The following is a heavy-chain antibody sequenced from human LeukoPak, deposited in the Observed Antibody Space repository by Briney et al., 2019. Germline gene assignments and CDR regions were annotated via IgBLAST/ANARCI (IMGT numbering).Heavy chain of an antibody. V-gene: IGHV3-21*01. CDR3: ARDRGYFDN. Sequence: GGSLRLSCAASGFTFSIYSMNWVRQAPGKGLEWLSSITSSGNYIYYADSVKGRFTISRDNVQNSLYLQMNSLRAEVTAMYYCARDRGYFDNWGQGTLVTVSS. CDR1: GFTFSIYS. J-gene: IGHJ4*02. CDR2: ITSSGNYI.